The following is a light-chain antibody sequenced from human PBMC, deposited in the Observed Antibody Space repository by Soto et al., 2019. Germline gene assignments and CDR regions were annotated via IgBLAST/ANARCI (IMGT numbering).Light chain of an antibody. CDR3: QQYDHLPRT. V-gene: IGKV1-33*01. J-gene: IGKJ1*01. Sequence: DIQMIQSPSSLSASVGDRVTITCQASQEISNYLNWYQQKPGKAPKLLIYDASNLERGVPSRFSGRGSGTDFTLTISSLQPEDFATYYCQQYDHLPRTFGRGTKVEIK. CDR1: QEISNY. CDR2: DAS.